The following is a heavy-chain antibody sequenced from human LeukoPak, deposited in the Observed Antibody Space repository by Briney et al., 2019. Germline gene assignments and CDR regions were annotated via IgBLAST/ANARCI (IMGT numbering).Heavy chain of an antibody. D-gene: IGHD6-13*01. V-gene: IGHV3-23*01. J-gene: IGHJ4*02. CDR2: ISGSGGST. Sequence: QSGGSLRLSCAASGFSFSSYAMSWVRQAPGKGLEWVSAISGSGGSTYYADSVKGRFTISRDNSKNTLYLQMNSLRAEDTAVYYCTPGGGSSWHDYWGQGTLVTVSS. CDR3: TPGGGSSWHDY. CDR1: GFSFSSYA.